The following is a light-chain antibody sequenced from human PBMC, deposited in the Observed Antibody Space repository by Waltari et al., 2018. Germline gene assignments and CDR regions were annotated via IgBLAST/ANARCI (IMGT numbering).Light chain of an antibody. CDR3: QSYDSDLRGV. V-gene: IGLV1-40*01. J-gene: IGLJ2*01. CDR1: SSNIGAGFA. Sequence: QSVLTQPPSVSGAPGQRVPISCTGTSSNIGAGFAVHWYQQHSGTAPKLLIEGSPYRPSGVPDRFSGSKSGTSASLAITGLQAEDDAYYYCQSYDSDLRGVFGGGTKLTV. CDR2: GSP.